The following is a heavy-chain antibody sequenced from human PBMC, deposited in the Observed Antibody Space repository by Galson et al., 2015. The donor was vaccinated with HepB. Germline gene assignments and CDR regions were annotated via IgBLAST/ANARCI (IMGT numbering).Heavy chain of an antibody. Sequence: SLRLSCAVSGFTLSSHWMTWVRQAPGKGLEWVASINQDGSKKYYVESVKGRFTISRDNAKNSLYLQMNSLRAEDTAVYYCARMDSRSWGDFDYWGQGTLVTVSS. D-gene: IGHD6-13*01. CDR3: ARMDSRSWGDFDY. CDR1: GFTLSSHW. V-gene: IGHV3-7*01. J-gene: IGHJ4*02. CDR2: INQDGSKK.